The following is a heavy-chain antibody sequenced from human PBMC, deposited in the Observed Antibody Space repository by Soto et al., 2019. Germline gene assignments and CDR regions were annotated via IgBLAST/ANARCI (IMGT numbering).Heavy chain of an antibody. Sequence: ASVKVSCKASGYTFTNYGFSWVRQAPGQGLEWMGWISGYNGNTKYAEKFQGRVTMTTDTSTSTAHMELRSLRSEDTAVYYCARKSLTGYYNATTFDYWGQGTLVTVSS. D-gene: IGHD3-9*01. J-gene: IGHJ4*02. V-gene: IGHV1-18*01. CDR3: ARKSLTGYYNATTFDY. CDR1: GYTFTNYG. CDR2: ISGYNGNT.